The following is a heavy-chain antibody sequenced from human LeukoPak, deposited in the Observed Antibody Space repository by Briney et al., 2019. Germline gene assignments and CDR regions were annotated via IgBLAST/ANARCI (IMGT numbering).Heavy chain of an antibody. CDR2: ITSSSSYI. CDR1: GFTLSSYT. Sequence: GGSLRLSCAASGFTLSSYTMNWVRQAPGKGLEWVSSITSSSSYIYYADSVKGRFTISRDNAKNSLYLQMNSLRAEDTAVYYCARALRVRGVINFDYWGQGTLVTVSS. D-gene: IGHD3-10*01. CDR3: ARALRVRGVINFDY. V-gene: IGHV3-21*01. J-gene: IGHJ4*02.